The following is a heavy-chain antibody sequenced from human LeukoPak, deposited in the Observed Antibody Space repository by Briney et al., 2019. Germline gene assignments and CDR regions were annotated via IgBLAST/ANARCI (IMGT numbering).Heavy chain of an antibody. CDR1: GGTFSSYA. V-gene: IGHV1-46*01. D-gene: IGHD2-2*01. Sequence: ASVKVSCKASGGTFSSYAISWARQAPGQGLEWMGIVNPSSISASYAQKFQGRVTMTRDTSTSTVSMELSSLRSDDTAVYYCASVYQHGMDVWGQGTTVTVSS. J-gene: IGHJ6*02. CDR2: VNPSSISA. CDR3: ASVYQHGMDV.